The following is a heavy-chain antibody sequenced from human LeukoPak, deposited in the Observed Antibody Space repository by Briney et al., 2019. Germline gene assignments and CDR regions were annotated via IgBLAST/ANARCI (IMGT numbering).Heavy chain of an antibody. Sequence: SETLSLTCTVSGGSFSSGLYYWTWIRQPAGKGLEWIGRIYISGSTNYNPSLKSRVTISRDTSKNEFSLKLSSVTAADTAVYYCARDSRRDGYNLDYWGRGTLVTVSS. V-gene: IGHV4-61*02. CDR1: GGSFSSGLYY. D-gene: IGHD5-24*01. CDR3: ARDSRRDGYNLDY. CDR2: IYISGST. J-gene: IGHJ4*02.